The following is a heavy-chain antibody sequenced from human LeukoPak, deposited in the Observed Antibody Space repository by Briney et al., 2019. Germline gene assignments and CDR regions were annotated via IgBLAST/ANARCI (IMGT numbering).Heavy chain of an antibody. Sequence: SETLSLTCAVSGASISSYYWSWIRQPPGKGLEWTGYIYYSGSTYYNPSLKSRVTISVDTSKNQFSLELSSVTAADTAVYYCARESGGYGDYHHRGQGTLVTVSS. CDR3: ARESGGYGDYHH. CDR1: GASISSYY. V-gene: IGHV4-59*06. J-gene: IGHJ4*02. D-gene: IGHD4-17*01. CDR2: IYYSGST.